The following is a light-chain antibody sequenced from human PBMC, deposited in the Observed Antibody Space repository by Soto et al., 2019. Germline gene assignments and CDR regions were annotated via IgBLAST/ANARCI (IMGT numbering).Light chain of an antibody. CDR1: NSRSGSNY. CDR3: AKWDDSLRVYV. J-gene: IGLJ1*01. Sequence: QSVLPQAASGSGTHGQRGSISYSKTNSRSGSNYVYWYQQLPGAAPKLLIYRNDQRPSGVPDRFSASKSGTSASLAISGLRSEDEADYFCAKWDDSLRVYVFGSGTKVTVL. V-gene: IGLV1-47*01. CDR2: RND.